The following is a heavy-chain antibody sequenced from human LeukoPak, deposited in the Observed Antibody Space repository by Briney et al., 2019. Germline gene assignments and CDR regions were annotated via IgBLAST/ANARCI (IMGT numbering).Heavy chain of an antibody. CDR2: ISSSVSV. J-gene: IGHJ4*02. CDR1: RGSISGSIRSYY. CDR3: ARIPLGYSGAYYFDY. V-gene: IGHV4-61*05. D-gene: IGHD5-12*01. Sequence: SETLSLTCTVSRGSISGSIRSYYWRWLRQPPGKGLEWIGYISSSVSVNDNPSLRSRVTISVDTSKNQFFLNLSSVSAADTAVYYCARIPLGYSGAYYFDYWGQGTLVTVSP.